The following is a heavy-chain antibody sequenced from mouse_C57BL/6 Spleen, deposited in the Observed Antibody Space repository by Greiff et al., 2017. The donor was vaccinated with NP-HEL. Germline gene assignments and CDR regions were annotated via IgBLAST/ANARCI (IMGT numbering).Heavy chain of an antibody. Sequence: SGAELVRPGASVTLSCKASGYTFTDYEMHWVKQTPVHGLEWIGAIDPETGGTAYNQKFKGKAILTADKSSSTAYMELRSLTSEDSAVYYCTRAYDGNFWFAYWGQGTLVTVSA. CDR2: IDPETGGT. D-gene: IGHD2-10*01. V-gene: IGHV1-15*01. CDR3: TRAYDGNFWFAY. CDR1: GYTFTDYE. J-gene: IGHJ3*01.